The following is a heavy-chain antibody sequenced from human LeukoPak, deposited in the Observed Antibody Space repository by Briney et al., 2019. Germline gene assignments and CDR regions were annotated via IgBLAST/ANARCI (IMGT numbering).Heavy chain of an antibody. CDR1: GYIFNRYG. CDR3: ARGSSSGWYSYYYYYYMDV. CDR2: ISANNGNT. J-gene: IGHJ6*03. V-gene: IGHV1-18*01. D-gene: IGHD6-19*01. Sequence: ASVKVSCKASGYIFNRYGISWVRQAPGQGLEWMGWISANNGNTNYVQKFQGRVTMTTDTSTNTAYVELRSLRSDDTAVYYCARGSSSGWYSYYYYYYMDVWGKGTTVTISS.